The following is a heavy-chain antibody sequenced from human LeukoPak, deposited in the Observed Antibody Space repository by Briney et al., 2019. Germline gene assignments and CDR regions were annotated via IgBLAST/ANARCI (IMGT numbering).Heavy chain of an antibody. CDR1: GGSLSSYY. CDR2: IYTTGST. V-gene: IGHV4-4*07. Sequence: SETLSLTCTVSGGSLSSYYYNWIRQSAGKRLEWIGRIYTTGSTNYSPSFKSRVTMSVDTSKNQLSLRLSSVTAADTAVYYCARDSGWYWYDYWGQGTLVTVSS. D-gene: IGHD6-19*01. J-gene: IGHJ4*02. CDR3: ARDSGWYWYDY.